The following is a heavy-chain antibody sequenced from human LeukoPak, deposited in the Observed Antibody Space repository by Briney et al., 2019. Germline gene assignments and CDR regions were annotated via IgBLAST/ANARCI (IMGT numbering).Heavy chain of an antibody. Sequence: SETLSLTCTVSGGSISSSSYYWGWIRQPPGKGLEWIGSIYYSGSTYYNPSLKSRVTISVDTSKNQFSLKLSSVTAADTAVYYCARREKSPYYFDYWGQGTLVTVSS. J-gene: IGHJ4*02. CDR1: GGSISSSSYY. CDR2: IYYSGST. V-gene: IGHV4-39*07. CDR3: ARREKSPYYFDY.